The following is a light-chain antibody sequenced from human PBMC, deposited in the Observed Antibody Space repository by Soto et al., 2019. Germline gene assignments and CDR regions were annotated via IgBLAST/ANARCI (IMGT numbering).Light chain of an antibody. J-gene: IGLJ3*02. CDR3: QAYDYSLTASV. CDR1: TSNLGAGYD. CDR2: GNR. V-gene: IGLV1-40*01. Sequence: QSVLTQPPSVSGAPGQRVTLSCTGNTSNLGAGYDVHWYQQLPGAAPKLVIFGNRNRPSGVPERFSGSKSGISASLAITGLQAEDEADYYCQAYDYSLTASVFGGGTKVTVL.